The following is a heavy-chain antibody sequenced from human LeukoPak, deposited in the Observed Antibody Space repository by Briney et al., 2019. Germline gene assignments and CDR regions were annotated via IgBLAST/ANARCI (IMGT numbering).Heavy chain of an antibody. CDR3: AGRQAAATTDRLDY. V-gene: IGHV3-66*01. CDR2: IYSGGGA. D-gene: IGHD6-13*01. CDR1: GFTVSGSY. Sequence: GGSLRLSCAASGFTVSGSYMSWVRQAPGKGLEWVSVIYSGGGAYYADSVKGRFIISRDNSKNTLYLQMNSLRAEDTAVYYCAGRQAAATTDRLDYWGQGSLVTVSP. J-gene: IGHJ4*02.